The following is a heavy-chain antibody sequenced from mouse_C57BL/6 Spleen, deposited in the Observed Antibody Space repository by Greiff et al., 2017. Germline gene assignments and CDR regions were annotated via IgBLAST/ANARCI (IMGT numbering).Heavy chain of an antibody. CDR3: AKIYYGNGKNGY. CDR2: IYPGDGDT. D-gene: IGHD2-1*01. Sequence: QVQLQQSGPELVKPGASVKISCKASGYAFSSSWMNWVKQRPGKGLEGIGRIYPGDGDTNYNGKFKGKATLTADKSSSTAYMQLSSLTSEDSAVYFCAKIYYGNGKNGYWGQGTTLTVSS. CDR1: GYAFSSSW. V-gene: IGHV1-82*01. J-gene: IGHJ2*01.